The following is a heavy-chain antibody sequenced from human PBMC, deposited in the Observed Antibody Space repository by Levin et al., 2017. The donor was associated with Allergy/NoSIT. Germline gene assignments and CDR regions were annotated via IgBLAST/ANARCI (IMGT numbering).Heavy chain of an antibody. D-gene: IGHD2-2*02. CDR3: ARLVVPDAIPTSWFDP. CDR1: GYSFTSYW. V-gene: IGHV5-51*01. CDR2: IYPGDSDT. J-gene: IGHJ5*02. Sequence: GESLKISCKGSGYSFTSYWIGWVRQMPGKGLEWMGIIYPGDSDTRYSPSFQGQVTISADKSISTAYLQWSSLKASDTAMYYCARLVVPDAIPTSWFDPWGQGTLVTVSS.